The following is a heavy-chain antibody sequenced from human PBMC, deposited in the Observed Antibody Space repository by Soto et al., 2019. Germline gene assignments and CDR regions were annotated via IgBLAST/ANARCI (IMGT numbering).Heavy chain of an antibody. CDR3: VRESEDLTSNFDY. CDR1: GFTFSRYS. CDR2: ISSTTNYI. V-gene: IGHV3-21*01. J-gene: IGHJ4*02. Sequence: GGSLRLSCAASGFTFSRYSMNWVRQAPGKGLEWVSSISSTTNYIYYADSMKGRFTVSRDNAKNSVYLDMNSLSAEDTAVYYCVRESEDLTSNFDYWGQGTLVTVSS.